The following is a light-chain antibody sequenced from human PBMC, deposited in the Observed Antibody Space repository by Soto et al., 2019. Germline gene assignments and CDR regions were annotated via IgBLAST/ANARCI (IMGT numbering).Light chain of an antibody. J-gene: IGKJ1*01. V-gene: IGKV1-33*01. CDR1: QDISNY. CDR2: DAS. CDR3: QQYDNLPAWT. Sequence: DIQMTQSPSSLSASVGDRVTITCQASQDISNYLNWYQQKPGKAPKLLIYDASNLETGVPSRFSGSGSGTDFTFPISSLQPVDIAAYYCQQYDNLPAWTFGQGTKVEIK.